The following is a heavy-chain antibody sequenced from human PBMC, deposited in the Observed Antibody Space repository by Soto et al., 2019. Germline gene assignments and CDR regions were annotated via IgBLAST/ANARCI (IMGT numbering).Heavy chain of an antibody. D-gene: IGHD2-2*01. Sequence: QVHLVESGGGLVKSGDSLRLSCAASRFTFSDYYMSWIRQAPEKGLEWVAYISSRGNYTNYADSVRGGFTISRDNVKNSVFLQMNSLRDEDTAVYYCARDGGVIIAAATGGGYGMDVWGQGTTVIVSS. CDR3: ARDGGVIIAAATGGGYGMDV. J-gene: IGHJ6*02. V-gene: IGHV3-11*06. CDR2: ISSRGNYT. CDR1: RFTFSDYY.